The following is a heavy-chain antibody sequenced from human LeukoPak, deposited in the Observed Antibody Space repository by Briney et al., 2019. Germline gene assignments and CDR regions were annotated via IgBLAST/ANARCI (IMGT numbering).Heavy chain of an antibody. CDR2: IYYSGST. V-gene: IGHV4-30-4*01. J-gene: IGHJ4*02. D-gene: IGHD7-27*01. Sequence: SETLSLTCTVSGGSISSGDYYWSWIRQPPGKGLEWIGYIYYSGSTYYNLSLKSRVTISVDTSKNQFSLKLSSVTAADTAVYYCARRSIELGIYYWGQGTLVTVSS. CDR3: ARRSIELGIYY. CDR1: GGSISSGDYY.